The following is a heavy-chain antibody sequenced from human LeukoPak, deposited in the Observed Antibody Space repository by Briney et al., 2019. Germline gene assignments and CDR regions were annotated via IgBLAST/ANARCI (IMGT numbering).Heavy chain of an antibody. CDR1: GYTFTNFH. CDR2: INPNSGGT. J-gene: IGHJ4*02. V-gene: IGHV1-18*01. Sequence: GASVKVSCKGSGYTFTNFHINWVRQAPGQGLEWMGWINPNSGGTNYAQKLQGRVIMTTDTSTSTAYMELRSLRSDDTAVYYCARDFRAVAGKSLSGYWGQGTLVTVSS. CDR3: ARDFRAVAGKSLSGY. D-gene: IGHD6-19*01.